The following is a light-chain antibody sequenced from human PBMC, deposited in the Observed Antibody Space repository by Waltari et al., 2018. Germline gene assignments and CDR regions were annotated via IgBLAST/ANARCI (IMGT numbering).Light chain of an antibody. J-gene: IGKJ3*01. CDR1: QSVSSY. CDR2: DAS. Sequence: EIVLTQSPATLSLSPGERATLSCRASQSVSSYLAWYQQKPGQAPRLLIYDASSRATGIPARFSGSGSGTDFSLTISCLQSEDFATYYCQQYYTYPPTFGPGTKVDIK. CDR3: QQYYTYPPT. V-gene: IGKV3-11*01.